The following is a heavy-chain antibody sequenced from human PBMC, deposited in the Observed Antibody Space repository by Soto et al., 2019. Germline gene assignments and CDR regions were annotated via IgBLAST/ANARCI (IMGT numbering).Heavy chain of an antibody. D-gene: IGHD1-20*01. CDR1: GDSISSSEW. Sequence: QVQLQESGPGLVKPSGTLSLNCKVSGDSISSSEWWSWVRQPPGKGLEWIAEIHHSGPTNYNPSLLSRVTITVEKSKNQISLRLSTVTAADTAVYYCARGGITAVRNYYFDHWGQGTLVTVSS. V-gene: IGHV4-4*02. CDR3: ARGGITAVRNYYFDH. J-gene: IGHJ4*02. CDR2: IHHSGPT.